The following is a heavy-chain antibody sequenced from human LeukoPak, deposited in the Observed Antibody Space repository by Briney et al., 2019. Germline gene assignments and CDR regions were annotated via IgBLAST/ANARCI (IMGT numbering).Heavy chain of an antibody. CDR3: AASTKHTAMVDY. Sequence: GGSLRLSCAASGFTFSSYSMKWVRQGPGKGLEWVSFIGSSISYISYADSVKGRFTISRDNAKNSLYLQMNSLRAEDTAVYYCAASTKHTAMVDYWGQGTLVTVSS. V-gene: IGHV3-21*01. CDR2: IGSSISYI. CDR1: GFTFSSYS. J-gene: IGHJ4*02. D-gene: IGHD5-18*01.